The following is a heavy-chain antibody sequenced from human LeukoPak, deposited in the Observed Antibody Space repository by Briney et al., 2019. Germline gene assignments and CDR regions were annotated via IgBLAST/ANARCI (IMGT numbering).Heavy chain of an antibody. Sequence: ASVKVSCKASGYTFTGYYMHWVRQAPGQGLEWMGRINPNSGGTNYAQKFQGRVTLTRDTSISTPYMELSRLRSDDTAVYYCARSGRRSGQQLVGWFDPWGQGTLVTVSS. J-gene: IGHJ5*02. D-gene: IGHD6-13*01. CDR2: INPNSGGT. V-gene: IGHV1-2*06. CDR1: GYTFTGYY. CDR3: ARSGRRSGQQLVGWFDP.